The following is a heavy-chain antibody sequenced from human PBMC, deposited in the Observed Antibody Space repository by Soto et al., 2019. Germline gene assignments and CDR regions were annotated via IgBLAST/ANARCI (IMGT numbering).Heavy chain of an antibody. CDR2: ISISSSYI. CDR3: ARGGGIAAAGTHYYGMDV. J-gene: IGHJ6*02. D-gene: IGHD6-13*01. V-gene: IGHV3-21*01. CDR1: GFTFSSYS. Sequence: GGSLRFSCAASGFTFSSYSMNWVRQAPGKGLEWVSSISISSSYIYYADSVKGRFTISRDNAKNSLYLQMNSLRAEDTAVYYCARGGGIAAAGTHYYGMDVWPQGTTVHVS.